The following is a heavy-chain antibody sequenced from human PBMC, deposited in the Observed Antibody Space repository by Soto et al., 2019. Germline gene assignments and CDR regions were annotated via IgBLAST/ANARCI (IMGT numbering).Heavy chain of an antibody. CDR3: ARHVVAVAGTDTNWFDP. V-gene: IGHV4-39*01. CDR2: IYYSGST. CDR1: GGSISSSSYY. Sequence: SETLSLTCTVSGGSISSSSYYWGWIRQPPGKGLEWIGSIYYSGSTYYNPSLKSRVTISVDTSKNQFSLKLSSVTAADTAVYYCARHVVAVAGTDTNWFDPWGQGTLVTVSS. J-gene: IGHJ5*02. D-gene: IGHD6-19*01.